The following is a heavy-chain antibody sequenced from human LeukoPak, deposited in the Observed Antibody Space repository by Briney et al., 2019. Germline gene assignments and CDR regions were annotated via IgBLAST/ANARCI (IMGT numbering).Heavy chain of an antibody. D-gene: IGHD1-1*01. CDR1: GFTFSTYA. CDR3: AKASHWPYYYGMDV. CDR2: ISGSGDST. V-gene: IGHV3-23*01. J-gene: IGHJ6*02. Sequence: GGSLRLSCAASGFTFSTYAVTWVRQAPGKGLEWVSTISGSGDSTYYADSMKGRFTISRDNSKNTLYLQMNSLRAEDTAVYYCAKASHWPYYYGMDVWGQGTTVTVSS.